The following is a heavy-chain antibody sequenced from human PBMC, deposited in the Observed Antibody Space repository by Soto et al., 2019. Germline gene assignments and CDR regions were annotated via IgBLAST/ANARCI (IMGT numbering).Heavy chain of an antibody. V-gene: IGHV3-23*01. Sequence: GGSLRLSCAASGFTFSSYAMIWVRQAPGKGLEWVSAISGSGGSTYYADSVKGRFTISRDNSKNTLYLQMNSLRAEGTAVYYCATAPNRDAFDIWGQGTMVTVSS. CDR2: ISGSGGST. CDR1: GFTFSSYA. J-gene: IGHJ3*02. CDR3: ATAPNRDAFDI.